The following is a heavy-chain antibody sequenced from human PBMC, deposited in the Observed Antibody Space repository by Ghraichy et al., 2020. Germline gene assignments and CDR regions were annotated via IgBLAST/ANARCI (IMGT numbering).Heavy chain of an antibody. J-gene: IGHJ2*01. CDR1: GFSFSSYA. V-gene: IGHV3-23*01. CDR2: ISGGGGTT. Sequence: LSLTCAASGFSFSSYAMTWVRQAPGKGLEWVAVISGGGGTTYYADSVKGRFTISRDNSKSTLFLQMNSLRAEDTALYHCAADHLGYCSGSYCWSPRDWCHFDLWGRGTLVTVSS. CDR3: AADHLGYCSGSYCWSPRDWCHFDL. D-gene: IGHD2-15*01.